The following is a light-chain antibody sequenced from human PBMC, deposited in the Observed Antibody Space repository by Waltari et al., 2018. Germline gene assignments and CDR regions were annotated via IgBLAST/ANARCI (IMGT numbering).Light chain of an antibody. J-gene: IGKJ4*01. Sequence: EIVLTQSPGTLSLSPGERATLSCRASRSVSSSYLAWYQQKPGQPPRLLIYGASSRATGIPERVSGSGSATDFTLTISRLEPEDFAVYYCQQSGTSPLTFGGGTKVAIK. CDR3: QQSGTSPLT. CDR2: GAS. V-gene: IGKV3-20*01. CDR1: RSVSSSY.